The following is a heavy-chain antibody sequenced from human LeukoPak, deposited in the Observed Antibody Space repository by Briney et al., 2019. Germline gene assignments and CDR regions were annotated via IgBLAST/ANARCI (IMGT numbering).Heavy chain of an antibody. CDR2: IYSGGST. J-gene: IGHJ1*01. D-gene: IGHD3-22*01. CDR3: ARGVYDSSGYYYYFQH. Sequence: GGSLRLSCAASGFTVSSNYMSWVRQAPGKGLEWVSVIYSGGSTYYADSVKGRFTISRDNSKNTLYLQMNSLRAEDTAVYYCARGVYDSSGYYYYFQHWGQGTLVTVSS. V-gene: IGHV3-66*01. CDR1: GFTVSSNY.